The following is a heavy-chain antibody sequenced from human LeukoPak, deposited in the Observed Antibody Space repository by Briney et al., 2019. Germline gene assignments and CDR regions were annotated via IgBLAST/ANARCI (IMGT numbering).Heavy chain of an antibody. D-gene: IGHD3-16*01. V-gene: IGHV3-48*03. Sequence: GGSLRLSCAASEFTFSNYAMNWVRQAPGKGLEWVSYISSSGSTIYYADSVKGRFTISRDNAKNSLYLQMNSLRAEDTAVYYCARSFGGPPRCLFCPEPLYYFDYWGQGTLVTVSS. CDR2: ISSSGSTI. CDR1: EFTFSNYA. CDR3: ARSFGGPPRCLFCPEPLYYFDY. J-gene: IGHJ4*02.